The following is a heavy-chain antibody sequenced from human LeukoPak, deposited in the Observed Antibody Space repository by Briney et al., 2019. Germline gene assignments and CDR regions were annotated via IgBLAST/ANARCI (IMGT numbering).Heavy chain of an antibody. J-gene: IGHJ5*02. CDR2: INHSGST. CDR3: ASVAGTSVSNWFDP. Sequence: SETLSLTCAVYGGSFSGYYWSWIRQPPRKGLEWIGEINHSGSTNYNPSLKSRVTISVDTSKNQFSLKLSSVTAADTAVYYCASVAGTSVSNWFDPWGQGTLVTVSS. CDR1: GGSFSGYY. D-gene: IGHD6-19*01. V-gene: IGHV4-34*01.